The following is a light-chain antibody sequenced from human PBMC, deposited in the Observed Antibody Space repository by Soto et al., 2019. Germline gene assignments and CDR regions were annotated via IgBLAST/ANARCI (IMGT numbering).Light chain of an antibody. CDR2: GAS. CDR1: QSIGSSY. CDR3: QHYSSSPIT. J-gene: IGKJ5*01. V-gene: IGKV3-20*01. Sequence: EVVLTQSPGTLSLSPGERATLSCRASQSIGSSYLAWYQQKPGQAPRLLIYGASSRATGIPDRFSGGGSGTDFSLTISRLDPEDFAVYYCQHYSSSPITFGQGTRLEIK.